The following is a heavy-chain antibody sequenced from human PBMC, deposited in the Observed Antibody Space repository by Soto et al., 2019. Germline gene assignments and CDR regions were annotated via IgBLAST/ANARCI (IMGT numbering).Heavy chain of an antibody. V-gene: IGHV4-34*01. CDR1: GGSFSGYY. D-gene: IGHD5-12*01. CDR2: INHSGST. CDR3: ARNGEDGATILYFDY. J-gene: IGHJ4*02. Sequence: SETLSLTCAVYGGSFSGYYWSWIRQPPGKGLEWIGEINHSGSTNYNPSLKSRVTISVDTSKNQFSLKLSSVTAADTAVYYCARNGEDGATILYFDYWGQGTLVTVSS.